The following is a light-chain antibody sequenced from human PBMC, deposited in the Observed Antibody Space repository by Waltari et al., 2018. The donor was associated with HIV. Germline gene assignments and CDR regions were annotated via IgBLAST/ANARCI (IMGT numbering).Light chain of an antibody. CDR1: SSNIGAGYD. J-gene: IGLJ2*01. CDR3: QSYDSSLSGSKV. V-gene: IGLV1-40*01. CDR2: CNS. Sequence: QSVLTQPPSVSGAPGQRVTISCTGSSSNIGAGYDVHWYQQLPGTAPKLLSYCNSNRPSGVPDRFSGSKSGTSASLAITVLQAEDEADYYCQSYDSSLSGSKVFGGGTKLTVL.